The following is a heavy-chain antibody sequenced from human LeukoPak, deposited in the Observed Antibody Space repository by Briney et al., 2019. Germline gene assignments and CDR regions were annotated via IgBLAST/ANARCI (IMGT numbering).Heavy chain of an antibody. CDR1: GGSISSVIYC. Sequence: SQTLSLTCNVFGGSISSVIYCWGWIRQPPGKGLEWIGSIYYSGSTYYNPSLKSRVTMSVDTSKNQFSLKLSSVTAADTAVYYCARTYSFWSGPEGWFDPWGQGTLVTVSS. V-gene: IGHV4-39*07. D-gene: IGHD3-3*01. CDR3: ARTYSFWSGPEGWFDP. CDR2: IYYSGST. J-gene: IGHJ5*02.